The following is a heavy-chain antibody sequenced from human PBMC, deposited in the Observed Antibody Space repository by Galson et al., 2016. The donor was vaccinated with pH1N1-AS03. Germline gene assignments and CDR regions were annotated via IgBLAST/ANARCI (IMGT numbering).Heavy chain of an antibody. CDR3: TRDRVVVGEGWYYGMDA. D-gene: IGHD3-16*01. CDR2: IYGGGDT. Sequence: SLRLSCAVSGLSVAKNYMSWVRQAPGKGLEWVSVIYGGGDTFYADSVKGRFTISRDNSKNTLYLQMNSLRAEDTAVYHCTRDRVVVGEGWYYGMDAWGQGTTVTVSS. V-gene: IGHV3-53*01. CDR1: GLSVAKNY. J-gene: IGHJ6*02.